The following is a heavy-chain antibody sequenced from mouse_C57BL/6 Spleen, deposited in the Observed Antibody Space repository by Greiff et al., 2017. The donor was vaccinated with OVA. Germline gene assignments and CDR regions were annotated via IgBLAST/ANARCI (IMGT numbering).Heavy chain of an antibody. CDR3: ARPYGSSSYYYAMDY. CDR1: GYTFTSYW. V-gene: IGHV1-50*01. Sequence: QVHVKQPGAELVKPGASVKLSCKASGYTFTSYWMQWVKQRPGQGLEWIGEIDPSDSYTNYNQKFKGKATLTVDTSSSTAYMQLSSLTSEDSAVYYCARPYGSSSYYYAMDYWGQGTSVTVSS. J-gene: IGHJ4*01. CDR2: IDPSDSYT. D-gene: IGHD1-1*01.